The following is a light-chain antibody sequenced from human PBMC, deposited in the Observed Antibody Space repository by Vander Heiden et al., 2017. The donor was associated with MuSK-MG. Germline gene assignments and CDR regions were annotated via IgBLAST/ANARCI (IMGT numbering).Light chain of an antibody. V-gene: IGKV3-11*01. CDR2: DAS. CDR1: QSVSSY. CDR3: QQRSKSLT. J-gene: IGKJ3*01. Sequence: EIVLTQSPATLSLSPGERATLSCRASQSVSSYLAWYQQKPGQAPRLLIYDASNRANGIPDRFSGSGSGTDFTLTSSSREHEDFAVYYGQQRSKSLTFGHGTKVDIK.